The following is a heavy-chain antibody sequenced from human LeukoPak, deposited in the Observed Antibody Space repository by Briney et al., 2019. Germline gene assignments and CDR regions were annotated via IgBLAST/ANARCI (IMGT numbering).Heavy chain of an antibody. CDR3: ARDGLVRGADY. D-gene: IGHD3-10*01. Sequence: GGSLRLSCAASGFTFSSYAMSWVRQAPGKGLEWVSAISGSGGSTYYADSVKGRFTISRDNAKNSLYLQMNSLRAEDTAVYYCARDGLVRGADYWGQGTLVTVSS. J-gene: IGHJ4*02. CDR2: ISGSGGST. V-gene: IGHV3-23*01. CDR1: GFTFSSYA.